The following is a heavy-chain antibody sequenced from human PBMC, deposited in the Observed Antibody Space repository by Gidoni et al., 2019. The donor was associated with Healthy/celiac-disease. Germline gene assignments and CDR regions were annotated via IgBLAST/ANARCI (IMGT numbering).Heavy chain of an antibody. J-gene: IGHJ4*02. Sequence: EVQLVQSGAEVKKPGEALRNRCKGSGDRFTSYVISWVRQMPGNGLEWMGRFDPSVSYTNSCPSFQVHVTISAYKSISTAYLQWSSLKASDTAMYYFARHEGVRGVTWGTDYWGQGTLVTVSS. CDR3: ARHEGVRGVTWGTDY. CDR1: GDRFTSYV. V-gene: IGHV5-10-1*03. D-gene: IGHD3-10*01. CDR2: FDPSVSYT.